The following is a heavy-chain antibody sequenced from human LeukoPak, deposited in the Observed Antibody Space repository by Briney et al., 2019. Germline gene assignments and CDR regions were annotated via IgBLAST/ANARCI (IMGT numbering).Heavy chain of an antibody. V-gene: IGHV3-74*01. CDR1: GFTFSSYG. Sequence: GGSLRLSCAAPGFTFSSYGMHWVRHAPGKGLMWVSRINTEGSSTSYADSVKGRFTISRDNAKNSLYLQMNSLRAEDTAVYYCARESGSVTSEVDFDYWGQGTLVTVSS. D-gene: IGHD4-17*01. J-gene: IGHJ4*02. CDR2: INTEGSST. CDR3: ARESGSVTSEVDFDY.